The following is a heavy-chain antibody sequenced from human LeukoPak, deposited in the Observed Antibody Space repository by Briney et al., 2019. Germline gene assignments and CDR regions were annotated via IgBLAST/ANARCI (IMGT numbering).Heavy chain of an antibody. Sequence: PSETLSLTCAVYGGSFSGYYWSWIRQPPGKGLEWIGEINHSGSTNYNPSLKSRVIISVDTSKNQFSLKLMSVTAADTAVYYCARGIAAASERTFDIWGQGTIVTVSS. J-gene: IGHJ3*02. V-gene: IGHV4-34*01. CDR3: ARGIAAASERTFDI. D-gene: IGHD6-13*01. CDR2: INHSGST. CDR1: GGSFSGYY.